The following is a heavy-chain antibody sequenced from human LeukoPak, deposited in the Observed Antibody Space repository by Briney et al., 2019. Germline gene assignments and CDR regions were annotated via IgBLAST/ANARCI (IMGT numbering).Heavy chain of an antibody. D-gene: IGHD3-22*01. Sequence: RGESLKISCKGSGYSFSSYWIGWVRQMPGKGLEWMGVIHPGDSDTRYSPSFQGQVTISADKSTSTAYLQWSSLKASDTAIYYCARGQAYYYDSSGYPDYWGQGTLVTVSS. J-gene: IGHJ4*02. CDR3: ARGQAYYYDSSGYPDY. CDR1: GYSFSSYW. V-gene: IGHV5-51*01. CDR2: IHPGDSDT.